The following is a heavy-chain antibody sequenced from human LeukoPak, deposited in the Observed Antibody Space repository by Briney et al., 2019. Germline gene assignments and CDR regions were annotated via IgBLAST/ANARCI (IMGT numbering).Heavy chain of an antibody. Sequence: PGGSLRPSCAASGFTFSSYSMNWVRQAPGKGLEWLSYISSSSSTIYYADSVKGRFTISRDNAKNSPYLQMNSLRAEDTAIYYCAKDQYSSSCPDYWGQGTLVTVSS. D-gene: IGHD6-13*01. V-gene: IGHV3-48*01. CDR1: GFTFSSYS. J-gene: IGHJ4*02. CDR3: AKDQYSSSCPDY. CDR2: ISSSSSTI.